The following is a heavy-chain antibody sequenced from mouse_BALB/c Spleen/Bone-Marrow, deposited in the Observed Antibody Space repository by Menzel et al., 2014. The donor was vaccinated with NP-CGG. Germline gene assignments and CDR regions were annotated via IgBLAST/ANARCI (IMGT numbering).Heavy chain of an antibody. V-gene: IGHV1-80*01. D-gene: IGHD2-1*01. J-gene: IGHJ3*01. CDR3: ARTGNLAWFAY. Sequence: VQLQQSGAELVRPGSSVKISCKASGYAFSSYWMNWVKQRPGQGLEWIGQIYPGDGDTNHNGKFKGKATLTADKSSSTAYMQLSSLTSEDSAVYFCARTGNLAWFAYWGQGTLVTVSA. CDR1: GYAFSSYW. CDR2: IYPGDGDT.